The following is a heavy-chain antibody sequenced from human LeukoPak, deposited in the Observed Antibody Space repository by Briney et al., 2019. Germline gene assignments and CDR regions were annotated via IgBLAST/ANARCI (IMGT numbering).Heavy chain of an antibody. J-gene: IGHJ6*04. Sequence: GGSLRLSCAASGFTFSSYEMNWVRQAPGKGLEWVSYISSSGSTIYYADSVKGRFTISRDNAKSSLYLQMNSLRAEDTAVYYCARDRSAGREGGGMDVWGKGTTVTVSS. CDR3: ARDRSAGREGGGMDV. V-gene: IGHV3-48*03. CDR1: GFTFSSYE. D-gene: IGHD2-15*01. CDR2: ISSSGSTI.